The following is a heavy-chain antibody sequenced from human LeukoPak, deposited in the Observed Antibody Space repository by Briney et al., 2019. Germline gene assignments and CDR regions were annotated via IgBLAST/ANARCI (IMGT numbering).Heavy chain of an antibody. D-gene: IGHD5-18*01. V-gene: IGHV3-9*01. CDR2: ISWNSGSI. Sequence: PGGSLRLSCAASGFTFDDYTMHWVRQAPGKGLEWVSGISWNSGSIGYADSVKGRFTISRDNAKNSLYLQMNSLRAEDTALYYCAKGATAMVYNYYYYGMDVWGQGTTVTVSS. J-gene: IGHJ6*02. CDR3: AKGATAMVYNYYYYGMDV. CDR1: GFTFDDYT.